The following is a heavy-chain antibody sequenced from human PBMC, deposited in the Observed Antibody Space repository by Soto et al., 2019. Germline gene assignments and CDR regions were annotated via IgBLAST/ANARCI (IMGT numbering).Heavy chain of an antibody. J-gene: IGHJ4*02. CDR2: ISSDSGNI. Sequence: GGSLRLSCAASGFTFDDYAMHWVRQPPSQGLEWVSGISSDSGNIFYADSVKGRFTISRDNAKNSLYLQVDSLRTDDTALYYCDKGTESGGHEYHFDSWGQGILVTVYS. D-gene: IGHD5-12*01. CDR3: DKGTESGGHEYHFDS. CDR1: GFTFDDYA. V-gene: IGHV3-9*01.